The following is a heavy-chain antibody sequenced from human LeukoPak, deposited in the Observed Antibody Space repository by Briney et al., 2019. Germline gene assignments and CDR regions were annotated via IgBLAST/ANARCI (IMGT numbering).Heavy chain of an antibody. CDR3: ACRGLRSTLSGP. V-gene: IGHV5-51*01. Sequence: GESLKISCKGFGYTFTNYWIGWVRQMPGKVLECMGVIYPGASRTRYRPSFQGQVTISADKSLSTAYLQWSSLKASDTAMYYCACRGLRSTLSGPWGQGTLVTVSS. CDR2: IYPGASRT. D-gene: IGHD6-13*01. J-gene: IGHJ5*02. CDR1: GYTFTNYW.